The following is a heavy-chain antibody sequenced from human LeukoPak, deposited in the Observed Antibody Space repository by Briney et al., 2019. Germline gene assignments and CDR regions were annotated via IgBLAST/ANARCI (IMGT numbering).Heavy chain of an antibody. J-gene: IGHJ4*02. CDR3: ARDAGTFDWSGGYFDC. D-gene: IGHD3-9*01. V-gene: IGHV3-7*04. Sequence: GRSLRLSCAPSGFTFSNHWMSWVRQAPGKGLEWVGNIKQDGSETHYVDSVKGRFTISRDNAKNSLYLQMNSLRAEDTAVYYCARDAGTFDWSGGYFDCWGQGTLVTVSS. CDR2: IKQDGSET. CDR1: GFTFSNHW.